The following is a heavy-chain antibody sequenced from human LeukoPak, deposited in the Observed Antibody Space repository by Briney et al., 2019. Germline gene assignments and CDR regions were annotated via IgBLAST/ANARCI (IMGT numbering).Heavy chain of an antibody. CDR3: ARDPSSLSMDV. V-gene: IGHV3-23*01. Sequence: GGSLRLSCAASGFTFRTYTMNWIRQAPGEGLQWVSAISGSADSTYYSDSVKGRFTISRDNSNNTLYLQMHSLGVEDTAIYYCARDPSSLSMDVWGKGTTVTVSS. CDR1: GFTFRTYT. CDR2: ISGSADST. J-gene: IGHJ6*04.